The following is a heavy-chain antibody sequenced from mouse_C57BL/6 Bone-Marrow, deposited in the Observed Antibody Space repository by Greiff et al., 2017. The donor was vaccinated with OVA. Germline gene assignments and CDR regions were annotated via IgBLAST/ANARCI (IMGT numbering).Heavy chain of an antibody. CDR2: IYWDDDK. Sequence: QVTLKVSGPGILQSSQTLSLTCSFSGFSLSTSGMGVSWIRQPPGKGLEWLAHIYWDDDKRYNPSLKSWLTITKDTSRNQVFLKITSVDTADTATYYCARKRAYYGSSFSFDYWGQGTTLTVSS. CDR3: ARKRAYYGSSFSFDY. V-gene: IGHV8-12*01. J-gene: IGHJ2*01. CDR1: GFSLSTSGMG. D-gene: IGHD1-1*01.